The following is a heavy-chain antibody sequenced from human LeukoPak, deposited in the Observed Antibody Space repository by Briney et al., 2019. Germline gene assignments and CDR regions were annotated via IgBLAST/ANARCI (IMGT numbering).Heavy chain of an antibody. CDR3: ARPNLMAASSDDAFDI. J-gene: IGHJ3*02. CDR2: IFPGEPDT. Sequence: GDYLKISGKGSGSSFTTYWIGWVRQLPGKGLEWMAIIFPGEPDTRYSPSFRGQVTISADKSISTAYLQWRSLKASDTAMYYCARPNLMAASSDDAFDIWGQGTRVTVSS. CDR1: GSSFTTYW. V-gene: IGHV5-51*01. D-gene: IGHD6-13*01.